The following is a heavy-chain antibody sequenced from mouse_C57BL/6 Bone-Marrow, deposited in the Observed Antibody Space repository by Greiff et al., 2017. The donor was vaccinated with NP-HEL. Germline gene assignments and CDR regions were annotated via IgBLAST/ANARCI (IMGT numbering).Heavy chain of an antibody. CDR1: GYTFTSYW. CDR3: ARHCYGHDY. V-gene: IGHV1-69*01. CDR2: IDPSDSYT. J-gene: IGHJ2*01. Sequence: QVQLQQPGAELVMPGASVKLSCKASGYTFTSYWMHWVKQRPGQGLEWIGEIDPSDSYTNYNQKFKGKSTLTVDKSSSTAYMQLSSLASEDSAVYCCARHCYGHDYWGQGTTLTVSS. D-gene: IGHD1-2*01.